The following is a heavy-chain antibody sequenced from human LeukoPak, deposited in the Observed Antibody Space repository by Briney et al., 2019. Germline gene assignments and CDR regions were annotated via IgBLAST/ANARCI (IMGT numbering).Heavy chain of an antibody. CDR2: IYPGDSDT. Sequence: GESLKISCKSSGYNFPSYWIGWVRQMPGKGLEWMGIIYPGDSDTRYSPSFQGQVTISADKSLNTAYLLWNSLKASDTAMYYCARHRVPGGDPRAFDSWGQGTLVTVSS. CDR1: GYNFPSYW. J-gene: IGHJ4*02. V-gene: IGHV5-51*01. D-gene: IGHD2-21*01. CDR3: ARHRVPGGDPRAFDS.